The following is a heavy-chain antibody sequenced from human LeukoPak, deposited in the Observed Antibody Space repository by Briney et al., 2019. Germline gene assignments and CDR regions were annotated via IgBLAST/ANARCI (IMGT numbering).Heavy chain of an antibody. D-gene: IGHD5-24*01. Sequence: SETLSLXCTVSGGSSSSYYWSWIRQPAGKGLEWIGRIYTSGSTNYNPSLKSRVTMSVDTSKNQFSLKLSSVTAADTAVYYCARWGRDGYKYYYYYMDVWGKGTTVTVSS. V-gene: IGHV4-4*07. J-gene: IGHJ6*03. CDR1: GGSSSSYY. CDR2: IYTSGST. CDR3: ARWGRDGYKYYYYYMDV.